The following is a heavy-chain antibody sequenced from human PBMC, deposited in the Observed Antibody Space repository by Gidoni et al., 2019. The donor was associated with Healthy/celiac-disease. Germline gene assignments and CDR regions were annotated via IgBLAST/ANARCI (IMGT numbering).Heavy chain of an antibody. D-gene: IGHD1-26*01. Sequence: EVQLVESGGGLVQPGRSLRLSCTPSGFTCGDSAISWFRQAPGKGLEWVGFIRSKAYGGQTEYATSVKGRFTISRDDSKSIAYLQMNSLKTEDTAVYYCTRSGNRGGYFDYWGQGTLVTVSS. CDR2: IRSKAYGGQT. J-gene: IGHJ4*02. CDR1: GFTCGDSA. V-gene: IGHV3-49*03. CDR3: TRSGNRGGYFDY.